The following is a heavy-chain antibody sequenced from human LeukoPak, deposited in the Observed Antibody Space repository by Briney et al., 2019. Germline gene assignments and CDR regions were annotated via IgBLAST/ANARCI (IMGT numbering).Heavy chain of an antibody. CDR3: ARDWGGLTYYYDSSGAEY. J-gene: IGHJ4*02. V-gene: IGHV3-48*01. CDR2: ISSSSSTI. CDR1: GFTFSSYS. Sequence: PGGSLRLSCAASGFTFSSYSMNWVRQAPGKGLEWVSYISSSSSTIYYADSVKGRFTISRDNAKNSLYLQMNSLRAEDTAVYYCARDWGGLTYYYDSSGAEYWGQGTLVTVSS. D-gene: IGHD3-22*01.